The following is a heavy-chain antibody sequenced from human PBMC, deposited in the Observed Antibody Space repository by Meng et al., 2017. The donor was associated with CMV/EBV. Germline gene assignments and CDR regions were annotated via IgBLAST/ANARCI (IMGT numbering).Heavy chain of an antibody. CDR1: GFTFDDYG. J-gene: IGHJ6*02. CDR3: ARDGAVAGTLGYYYYYGMDV. Sequence: GGSLRLSCAASGFTFDDYGMSWVRQAPGKGLEWVSGINWNGGSTGYADSVKGRFTISRDNAKNSLYLQMNSLRAEDTAVYYCARDGAVAGTLGYYYYYGMDVWGQGTTVTVSS. D-gene: IGHD6-19*01. V-gene: IGHV3-20*04. CDR2: INWNGGST.